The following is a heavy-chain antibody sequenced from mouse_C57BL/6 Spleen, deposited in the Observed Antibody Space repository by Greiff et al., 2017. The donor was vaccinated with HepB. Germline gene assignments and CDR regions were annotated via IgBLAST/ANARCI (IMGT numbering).Heavy chain of an antibody. CDR1: GYTFTSYT. CDR3: ARGGDYYYGSNGYFDV. D-gene: IGHD1-1*01. Sequence: VQLQQSGADLARPGASVKMSCKASGYTFTSYTMHWVKQRPGQGLEWIGYINPSSGYTKYNQKFKDKATLTADKSSSTAYMQLSSLTSEDSAVYYCARGGDYYYGSNGYFDVWGTGTTVTVSS. J-gene: IGHJ1*03. V-gene: IGHV1-4*01. CDR2: INPSSGYT.